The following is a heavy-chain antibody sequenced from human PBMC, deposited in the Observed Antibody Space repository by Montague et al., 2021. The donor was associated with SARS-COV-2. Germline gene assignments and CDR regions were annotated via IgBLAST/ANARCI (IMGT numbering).Heavy chain of an antibody. CDR3: ARDQGGYGTFDI. J-gene: IGHJ3*02. CDR1: LFLFLSSY. Sequence: SLRLSCAASLFLFLSSYMPWIRQAPGRGLEWVSHISGSGSKTYYADSVKGRFTISRDTANNSVYLQMNFLGAEDTAVYYCARDQGGYGTFDIWGQGTMVTVSS. CDR2: ISGSGSKT. D-gene: IGHD5-12*01. V-gene: IGHV3-11*01.